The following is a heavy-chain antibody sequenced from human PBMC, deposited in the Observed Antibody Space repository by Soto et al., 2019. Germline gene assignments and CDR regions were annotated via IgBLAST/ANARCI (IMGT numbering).Heavy chain of an antibody. D-gene: IGHD2-15*01. CDR2: IYYSGRT. CDR1: GDSISSYY. CDR3: ARGHLGITTTGTWYDFDY. V-gene: IGHV4-59*01. Sequence: QVQLQESGPRLVKPSETLSLTCTVSGDSISSYYWTWIRQPPGKGLEYIGYIYYSGRTYYNPTLKSGVTISVDKSKNQSSLKLSSVTAADTAVYYCARGHLGITTTGTWYDFDYWGQGTLVTVSS. J-gene: IGHJ4*02.